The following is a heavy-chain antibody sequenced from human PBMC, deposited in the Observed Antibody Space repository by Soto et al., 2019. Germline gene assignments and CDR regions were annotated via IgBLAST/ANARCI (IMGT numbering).Heavy chain of an antibody. CDR2: IYSGGST. J-gene: IGHJ6*02. CDR1: GFTVSSNY. CDR3: AREFRYFDWLLQGSSGMDV. D-gene: IGHD3-9*01. Sequence: EVQLVESGGGLIRPGGSLRLSCAVSGFTVSSNYMSWVRQAPGKGLEWVSVIYSGGSTYYADSVKGRFTISRDNSKNTLYLQMNSLRPEDTAVYYCAREFRYFDWLLQGSSGMDVWGQGTTVTVSS. V-gene: IGHV3-53*01.